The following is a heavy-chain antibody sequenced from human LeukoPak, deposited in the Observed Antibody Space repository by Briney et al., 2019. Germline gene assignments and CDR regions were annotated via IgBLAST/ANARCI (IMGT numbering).Heavy chain of an antibody. J-gene: IGHJ6*03. V-gene: IGHV1-2*02. CDR3: ARSPISYYYYYMDV. Sequence: SVKVSCKASGHTFTGYYMHWVRQAHGQGLEWMGWINPNSGGTKYAQKFQGRVTMTRDTSISTAYMELSRLTSDDTAVYYCARSPISYYYYYMDVWGKGTTVTISS. D-gene: IGHD3-3*02. CDR2: INPNSGGT. CDR1: GHTFTGYY.